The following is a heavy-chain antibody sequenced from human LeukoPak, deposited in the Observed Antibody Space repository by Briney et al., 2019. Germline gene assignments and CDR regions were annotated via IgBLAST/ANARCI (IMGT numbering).Heavy chain of an antibody. J-gene: IGHJ4*02. CDR3: ARADGLRDFDY. CDR1: GFTFSSYS. V-gene: IGHV3-48*04. CDR2: ISSSSSTI. Sequence: AGGSLRLSCAASGFTFSSYSMNWVRQAPGKGLEWVSYISSSSSTIYYADSVKGRFTISRDNAKNSLYLQMNSLGAEDTAVYYCARADGLRDFDYWGQGTLVTVSS.